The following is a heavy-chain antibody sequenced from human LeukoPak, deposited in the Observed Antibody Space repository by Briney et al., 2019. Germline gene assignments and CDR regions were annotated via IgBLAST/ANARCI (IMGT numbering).Heavy chain of an antibody. CDR2: ITSGSSYI. CDR1: GFTFSSYN. Sequence: PGGSLRLSCAASGFTFSSYNMNWVRQAPGKGLEWVSSITSGSSYIYYADSVKGRFTISRDNAKNSLYLQMNSLRAEDTAVYYCAKADRLVATIIGGPEDYWGQGTLVTVSS. V-gene: IGHV3-21*04. CDR3: AKADRLVATIIGGPEDY. J-gene: IGHJ4*02. D-gene: IGHD5-12*01.